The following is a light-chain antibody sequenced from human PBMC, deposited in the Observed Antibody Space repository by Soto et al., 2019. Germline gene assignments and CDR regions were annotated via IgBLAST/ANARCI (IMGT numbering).Light chain of an antibody. V-gene: IGKV1-12*01. CDR1: QDISNL. J-gene: IGKJ1*01. CDR3: QKSSSFPRT. CDR2: ATS. Sequence: DIQMTQCPSFVSAAVGDRVTLSCRAGQDISNLLAWHKQKPGKAPTRLIYATSYLQRGVPSRFSCSGSGTDFTLTISRLQPEDFSTYYCQKSSSFPRTFGQGTKVEVK.